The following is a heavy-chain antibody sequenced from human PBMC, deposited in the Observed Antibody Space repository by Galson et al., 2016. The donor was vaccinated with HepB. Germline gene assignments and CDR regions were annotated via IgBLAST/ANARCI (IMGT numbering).Heavy chain of an antibody. CDR1: GYTFTGYY. V-gene: IGHV1-2*02. CDR3: ARVRQWLRRDYYFYGMDV. J-gene: IGHJ6*02. CDR2: INPNSGGT. D-gene: IGHD6-19*01. Sequence: SVKVSCKASGYTFTGYYMHWVRQAPGQGLEWMGWINPNSGGTNYAQKFQGRVTMTRDTSSSTAYMELSRLRSDDTAVYYCARVRQWLRRDYYFYGMDVWGQGTTVTVSS.